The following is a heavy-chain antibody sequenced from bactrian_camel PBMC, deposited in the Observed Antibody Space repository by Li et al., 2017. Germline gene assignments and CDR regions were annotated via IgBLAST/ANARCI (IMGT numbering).Heavy chain of an antibody. CDR1: PTYYSGYC. Sequence: HVQLVESGGGTVQTGGSLRLSCTASPTYYSGYCLGWFRRAPGKAREGVAAIDREGTTTYADAVKGRFTISRDNAENTVYLQMESLKSEDTALYYCASLIGGADFGYWGRGTQVTVS. J-gene: IGHJ6*01. V-gene: IGHV3S53*01. CDR3: ASLIGGADFGY. CDR2: IDREGTT. D-gene: IGHD5*01.